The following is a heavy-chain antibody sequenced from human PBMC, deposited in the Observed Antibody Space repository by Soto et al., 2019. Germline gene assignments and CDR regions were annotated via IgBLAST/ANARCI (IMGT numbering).Heavy chain of an antibody. CDR3: ARDLIGSGTGMDV. CDR2: IYSGGST. CDR1: GFTVSSNY. Sequence: GGSLRLSCAASGFTVSSNYMSWVRQAPGKGLEWVSVIYSGGSTYYADSVKGRFTISRDNSKNTLYLQMNSLRAEDTAVYYCARDLIGSGTGMDVWGQGTTVTVSS. V-gene: IGHV3-53*01. D-gene: IGHD3-10*01. J-gene: IGHJ6*02.